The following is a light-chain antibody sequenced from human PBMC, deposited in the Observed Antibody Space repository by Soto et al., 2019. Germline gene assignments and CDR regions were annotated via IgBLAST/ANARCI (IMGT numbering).Light chain of an antibody. J-gene: IGLJ3*02. CDR1: SSDVGNYNL. CDR3: CSYAGTSSWV. Sequence: QSALTQPASVSGSPGQSITISCTGTSSDVGNYNLVSWYQHHPGKAPKLMIYEASKRPSGVSNRFSGSKSGNTASLTISGLQAEDEADYYCCSYAGTSSWVFGGGTKVTVL. V-gene: IGLV2-23*01. CDR2: EAS.